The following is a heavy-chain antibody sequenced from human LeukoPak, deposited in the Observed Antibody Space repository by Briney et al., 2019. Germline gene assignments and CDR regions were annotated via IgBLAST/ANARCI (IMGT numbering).Heavy chain of an antibody. J-gene: IGHJ3*02. CDR3: ARRRSSWAGYNPGSAFDI. CDR1: GYSISSGYY. D-gene: IGHD5-24*01. V-gene: IGHV4-38-2*02. CDR2: IYHSGST. Sequence: SETLSLTCTVSGYSISSGYYWGWIRQPPGKGLEWIGTIYHSGSTYYNPSLKSRVTISVDTSKNQFSLKLSSVTAADTAVYYCARRRSSWAGYNPGSAFDIWGQGTMVTVSS.